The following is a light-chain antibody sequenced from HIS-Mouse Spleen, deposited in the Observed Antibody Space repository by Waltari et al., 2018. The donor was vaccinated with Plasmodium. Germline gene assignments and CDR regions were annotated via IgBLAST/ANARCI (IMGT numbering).Light chain of an antibody. CDR1: QSISSW. CDR2: KAS. Sequence: DIQMTQSPPTLSASVGDRVTITCRASQSISSWLAWYQQKPGKAPKLLIYKASSLESGVPSRFSGSGSRTEFTLTISSLQPDDFATYYCQQYNSYSWTFGQGTKVEIK. CDR3: QQYNSYSWT. J-gene: IGKJ1*01. V-gene: IGKV1-5*03.